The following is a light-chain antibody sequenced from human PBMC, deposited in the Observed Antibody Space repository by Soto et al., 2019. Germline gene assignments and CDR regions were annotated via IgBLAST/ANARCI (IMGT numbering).Light chain of an antibody. CDR1: QSVRSY. CDR3: QPLGT. CDR2: NAS. V-gene: IGKV3-11*01. J-gene: IGKJ4*01. Sequence: IVLTQSPATMSLSPGERATVSCRASQSVRSYLACYQQKPGQAPRLLIYNASNMATGITARFSGSASWTVFTLAISSLEPEDFAGYYCQPLGTLGGGTKVEIK.